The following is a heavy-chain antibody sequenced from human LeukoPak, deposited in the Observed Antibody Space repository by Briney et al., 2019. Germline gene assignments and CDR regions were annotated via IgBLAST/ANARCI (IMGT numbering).Heavy chain of an antibody. CDR2: IYTSGST. Sequence: ASESLSLTCTVSAGSISSYYWSWVRQPAGKGLEWLGRIYTSGSTNYNPSLKSRVTMSVDTSKNQFSLKLSSVTAAATAVYYCAITTVNHLGSDYWGQGTLVTVSS. CDR3: AITTVNHLGSDY. CDR1: AGSISSYY. V-gene: IGHV4-4*07. J-gene: IGHJ4*02. D-gene: IGHD4-17*01.